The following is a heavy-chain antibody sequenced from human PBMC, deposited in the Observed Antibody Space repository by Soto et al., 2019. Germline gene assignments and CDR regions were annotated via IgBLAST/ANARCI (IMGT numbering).Heavy chain of an antibody. D-gene: IGHD3-10*01. Sequence: ASVKVSCKASGYTFTSYGISCVRQAPGQGLEWMGWISAYNGNTNYAQKLQGRVTMTTDTSTSTAYMELRSLRSDDTAVYYCARGPYGSGSPLYLDYWGQGTLVTVSS. J-gene: IGHJ4*02. CDR1: GYTFTSYG. CDR2: ISAYNGNT. CDR3: ARGPYGSGSPLYLDY. V-gene: IGHV1-18*01.